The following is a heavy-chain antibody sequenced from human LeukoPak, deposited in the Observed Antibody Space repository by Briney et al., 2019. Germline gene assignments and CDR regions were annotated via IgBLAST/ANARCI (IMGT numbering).Heavy chain of an antibody. D-gene: IGHD1-26*01. J-gene: IGHJ4*02. CDR1: GGSIRSYY. CDR3: ASGSYYFDY. CDR2: IYYSGST. Sequence: SETLSLTCTVSGGSIRSYYWSWIRRPPGKGLERIGYIYYSGSTNYNPSLRSRVTISVDTSKNQFSLKLSSVTAADTAVYYCASGSYYFDYWGQGTLVTVSS. V-gene: IGHV4-59*01.